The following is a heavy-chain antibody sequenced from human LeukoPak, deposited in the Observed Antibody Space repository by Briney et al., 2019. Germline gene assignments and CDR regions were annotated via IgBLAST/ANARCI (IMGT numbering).Heavy chain of an antibody. CDR1: GFTFDDYG. V-gene: IGHV3-20*01. J-gene: IGHJ3*02. D-gene: IGHD3-22*01. Sequence: GGSLRLSCAASGFTFDDYGMSWVRQAPGKGLEWVSGINWNGGSTGYADSVKGRFTISRDNSKNALYLQMNSLRGEDTAVYHCAKDPYYDSSGYRYEGAFDIWGRGTMVTVSS. CDR3: AKDPYYDSSGYRYEGAFDI. CDR2: INWNGGST.